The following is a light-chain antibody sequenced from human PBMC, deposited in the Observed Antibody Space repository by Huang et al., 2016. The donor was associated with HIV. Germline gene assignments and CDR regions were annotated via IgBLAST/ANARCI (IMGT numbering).Light chain of an antibody. Sequence: IQMTQSPTSLSASVGDRVSIVCRASHSITTYLNWYQQKPGKAPKLLISSASTLHSGVPSRFSGSGSGTEFTLTIRGLQLDDFATYYCQQSYSALSSFGPGTRL. V-gene: IGKV1-39*01. CDR3: QQSYSALSS. J-gene: IGKJ5*01. CDR2: SAS. CDR1: HSITTY.